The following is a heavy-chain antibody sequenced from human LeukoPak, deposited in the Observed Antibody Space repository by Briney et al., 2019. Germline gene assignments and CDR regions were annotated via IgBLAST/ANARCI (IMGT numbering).Heavy chain of an antibody. CDR2: IWYDGSDK. J-gene: IGHJ4*02. CDR3: AREGGQQLGSFDY. CDR1: GFTLSTYG. V-gene: IGHV3-33*01. D-gene: IGHD6-13*01. Sequence: GGSLRLSCAASGFTLSTYGMHWVRQAPGQGLEWVAIIWYDGSDKYYADSVKGRFAISRDNSENTLYLHMNSLKVEDTAVYFCAREGGQQLGSFDYWGQGTVVTVSS.